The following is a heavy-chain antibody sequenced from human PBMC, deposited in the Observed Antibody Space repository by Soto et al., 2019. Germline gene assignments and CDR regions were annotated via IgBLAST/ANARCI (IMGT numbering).Heavy chain of an antibody. D-gene: IGHD3-10*01. CDR1: GFTFSSYA. Sequence: GGSLRLSCAASGFTFSSYAMSWVRQAPGKGLEWVSAISGSGGSTYYADSVKGRFTISRDNSKNTLYLQMNSLRAEDTAVYYCAKDRRRDGDYYYGSGSYYGHYWGQGTLVTVSS. CDR3: AKDRRRDGDYYYGSGSYYGHY. V-gene: IGHV3-23*01. J-gene: IGHJ4*02. CDR2: ISGSGGST.